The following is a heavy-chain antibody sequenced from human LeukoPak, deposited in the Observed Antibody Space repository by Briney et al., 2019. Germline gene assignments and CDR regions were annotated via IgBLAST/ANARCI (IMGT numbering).Heavy chain of an antibody. D-gene: IGHD2-2*01. CDR3: ARVRPAAMIGWYYYYGMDV. J-gene: IGHJ6*02. Sequence: SETLSLTCTVSGGSISSYYWSWIRQPPGKGLEWIGYIYYSGSTNYNPSLKSRVTISVDTSKNQFSLKLSSVTAADTAVYYCARVRPAAMIGWYYYYGMDVWGQGTTVTVSS. CDR2: IYYSGST. CDR1: GGSISSYY. V-gene: IGHV4-59*01.